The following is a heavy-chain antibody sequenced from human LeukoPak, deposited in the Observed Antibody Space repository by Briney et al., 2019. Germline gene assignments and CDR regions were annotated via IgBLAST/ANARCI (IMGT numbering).Heavy chain of an antibody. D-gene: IGHD2-2*01. CDR2: ISGSGGST. V-gene: IGHV3-23*01. Sequence: GGSLRLSCAVSGFSFSSYTMSWVRQAPEKGLEWVSAISGSGGSTYYADCVKGRFTISRDNFKNTLFLEMNSLRAEDTAVYYCAKDLGYCSSFSCPFDYWGQGTLVTVSS. J-gene: IGHJ4*02. CDR3: AKDLGYCSSFSCPFDY. CDR1: GFSFSSYT.